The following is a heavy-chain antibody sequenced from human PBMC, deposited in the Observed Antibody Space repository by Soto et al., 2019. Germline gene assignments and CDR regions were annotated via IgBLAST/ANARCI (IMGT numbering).Heavy chain of an antibody. J-gene: IGHJ4*02. V-gene: IGHV4-61*01. D-gene: IGHD2-2*01. CDR1: GGSVNRGSYY. CDR3: ARHRVLPAQYYFDF. CDR2: ILDSGTT. Sequence: SETLSLTCFVSGGSVNRGSYYWTWIRQPPGKGLEWIGYILDSGTTDYNPSLKSRVTMSVDTSKNQFSLNLRSVTAADTAVYYCARHRVLPAQYYFDFWGQGTLVTVSS.